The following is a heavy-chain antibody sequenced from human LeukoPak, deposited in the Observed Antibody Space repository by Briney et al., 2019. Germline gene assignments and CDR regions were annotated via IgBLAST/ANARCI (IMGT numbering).Heavy chain of an antibody. CDR1: GGSISGHY. CDR3: ARFGVDYDMDV. V-gene: IGHV4-59*11. Sequence: PSETLSLTCTVSGGSISGHYWTWLRQPPGKGLEWVGQIHYSGRPDYNPSLKRRVTISVDTSKNQLSLKVTSVTGADTAVYYCARFGVDYDMDVWGQGTTVTVSS. CDR2: IHYSGRP. D-gene: IGHD3-16*01. J-gene: IGHJ6*02.